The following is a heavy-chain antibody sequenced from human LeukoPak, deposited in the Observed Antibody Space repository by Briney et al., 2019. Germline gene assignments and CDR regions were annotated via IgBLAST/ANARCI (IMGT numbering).Heavy chain of an antibody. V-gene: IGHV4-31*03. Sequence: SETLSLTCTVSGGSISSGGYYCSWIRQHPGKGLEWIGYIYYSGSTYYNPSLKSRVTLSVDTSKNQFSLKLSYVTAADTAVCYCARVDDYGSGLYNWFDPWGQGTLVTVSS. D-gene: IGHD3-10*01. CDR2: IYYSGST. CDR1: GGSISSGGYY. J-gene: IGHJ5*02. CDR3: ARVDDYGSGLYNWFDP.